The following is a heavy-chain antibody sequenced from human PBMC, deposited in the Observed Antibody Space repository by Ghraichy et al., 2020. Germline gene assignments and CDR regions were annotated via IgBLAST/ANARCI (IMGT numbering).Heavy chain of an antibody. CDR2: INPNTGDT. CDR3: ARDDSPYSYDSSGPSAPLL. CDR1: AYTFTDYY. J-gene: IGHJ4*02. V-gene: IGHV1-2*02. D-gene: IGHD3-22*01. Sequence: ASVKVSCKASAYTFTDYYMHWVRQAPGQGLEWMGWINPNTGDTNYAQKFQGRVTMTRDTSIYTAYMELSRLRSDDTAVYYCARDDSPYSYDSSGPSAPLLWGQGTLVTVSS.